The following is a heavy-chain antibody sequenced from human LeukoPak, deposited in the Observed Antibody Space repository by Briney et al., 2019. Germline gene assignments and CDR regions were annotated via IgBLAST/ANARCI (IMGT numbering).Heavy chain of an antibody. CDR1: GFTVSSNY. D-gene: IGHD5-18*01. CDR2: ISGSGHKS. J-gene: IGHJ6*02. Sequence: PGGSLRLSCAASGFTVSSNYMSWVRQAPGKGLECVSAISGSGHKSYYADSVEGRFTVSRDNSRNTLFMQMNSLRAEDTAVYYCARVSGTIQIWPQPFGDGMAVWGQGTTVTVSS. CDR3: ARVSGTIQIWPQPFGDGMAV. V-gene: IGHV3-23*01.